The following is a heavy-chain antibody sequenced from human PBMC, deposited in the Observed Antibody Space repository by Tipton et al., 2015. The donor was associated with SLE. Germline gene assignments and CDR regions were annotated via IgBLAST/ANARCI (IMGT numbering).Heavy chain of an antibody. CDR1: GGSISSSSYY. Sequence: LRLSCTVSGGSISSSSYYWGWIRQPPGKGLEWIGSIYYSGSTYYNPSLKSRVTISVDTSKNQFSLKLSSVTAADTAVYYCARGEWGYYFDYWGQGTLVTVSS. V-gene: IGHV4-39*07. J-gene: IGHJ4*02. D-gene: IGHD1-26*01. CDR3: ARGEWGYYFDY. CDR2: IYYSGST.